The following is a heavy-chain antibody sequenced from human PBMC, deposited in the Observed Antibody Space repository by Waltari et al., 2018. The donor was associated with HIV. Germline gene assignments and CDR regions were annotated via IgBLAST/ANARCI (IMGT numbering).Heavy chain of an antibody. D-gene: IGHD3-22*01. CDR2: IYPFDSGT. V-gene: IGHV5-51*03. CDR3: ARLFYYDTTGYINNAFDI. CDR1: GYTFTNYW. J-gene: IGHJ3*02. Sequence: EVQLVQSGAEVRKSGESLKISCKASGYTFTNYWIAWVRQMSGEGLEWMGIIYPFDSGTRNNPSFEGQITISVDKSLASAYLEWSNLNASDGAIYYCARLFYYDTTGYINNAFDIWGQGTVVTVS.